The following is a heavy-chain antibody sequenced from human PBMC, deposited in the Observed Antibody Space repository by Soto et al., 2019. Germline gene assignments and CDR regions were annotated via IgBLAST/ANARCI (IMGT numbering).Heavy chain of an antibody. J-gene: IGHJ4*02. CDR3: AKEAGDH. CDR2: IIPMFDIK. Sequence: SVKVSCKTSGGNFNTYALTWVRQAPGQGLEWIGGIIPMFDIKNVAQRFQGRVTLNADDSMTTAYMEMASLRSDDTAVYYCAKEAGDHWGQGTLVTVSS. CDR1: GGNFNTYA. V-gene: IGHV1-69*13. D-gene: IGHD3-10*01.